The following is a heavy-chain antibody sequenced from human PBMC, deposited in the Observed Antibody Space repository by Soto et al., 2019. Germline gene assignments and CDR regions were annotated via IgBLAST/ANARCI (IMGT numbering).Heavy chain of an antibody. Sequence: GVLRLSCAASGFTFSSYAMSWVRQAPGKGLEWVSAISGSGGSTYYADSVKGRFTISRDNSKNTLYLQMNSLRAEDTAVYYCARLDDSSGYYYDATYWGQGTLVTVSS. CDR2: ISGSGGST. CDR1: GFTFSSYA. D-gene: IGHD3-22*01. J-gene: IGHJ4*02. V-gene: IGHV3-23*01. CDR3: ARLDDSSGYYYDATY.